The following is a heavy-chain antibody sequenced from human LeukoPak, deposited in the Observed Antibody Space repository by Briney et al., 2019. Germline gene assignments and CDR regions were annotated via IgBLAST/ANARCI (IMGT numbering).Heavy chain of an antibody. D-gene: IGHD6-13*01. J-gene: IGHJ5*02. V-gene: IGHV3-15*07. CDR2: IKRKTDGGTT. CDR3: AVGSSATWFDP. CDR1: GFTFSNAW. Sequence: GGSLRLSCAASGFTFSNAWMNWVRQAPGKGQEWVGRIKRKTDGGTTDYAAPVKGRFTISRDDSKNTLYLQMNSLKTEDTAVYYCAVGSSATWFDPWGQGTLVTVSS.